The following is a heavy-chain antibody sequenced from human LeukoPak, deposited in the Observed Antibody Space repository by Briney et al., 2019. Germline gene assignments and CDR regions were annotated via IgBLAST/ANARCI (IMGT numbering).Heavy chain of an antibody. CDR2: VRYDGSNK. D-gene: IGHD1-1*01. Sequence: PGGSLRLSCAASGFTFNDFGMHWVRQAPGKGLEWVAFVRYDGSNKYYADSVKGRFTISRDNSKNALYLEMNSLRAEDTAVYYCARGRAKLERLRFREDYFDYWGQGTLVTVSS. CDR1: GFTFNDFG. J-gene: IGHJ4*02. CDR3: ARGRAKLERLRFREDYFDY. V-gene: IGHV3-30*02.